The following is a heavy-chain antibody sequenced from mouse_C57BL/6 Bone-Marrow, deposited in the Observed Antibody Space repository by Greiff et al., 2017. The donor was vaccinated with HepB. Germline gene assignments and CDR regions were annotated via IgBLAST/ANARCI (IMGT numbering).Heavy chain of an antibody. CDR3: ASPYYDCVYFDY. CDR1: GYTFTDYN. V-gene: IGHV1-22*01. Sequence: EVQLQESGPELVKPGASVKMSCKASGYTFTDYNMHWVKQSHGKSLEWIGYIKPNNGGTSYNQKFKGKATLTVNKSSSTSYMELRSLTSEASAVYDGASPYYDCVYFDYWGQGTTLTVSA. D-gene: IGHD2-4*01. J-gene: IGHJ2*01. CDR2: IKPNNGGT.